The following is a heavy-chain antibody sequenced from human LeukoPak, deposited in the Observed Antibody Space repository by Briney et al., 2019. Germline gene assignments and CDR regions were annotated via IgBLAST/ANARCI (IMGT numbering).Heavy chain of an antibody. D-gene: IGHD3-3*01. V-gene: IGHV4-59*01. CDR3: ARRPLDDAFDI. CDR2: IYYSGST. CDR1: GGSISSYY. J-gene: IGHJ3*02. Sequence: SETLSLTCTVPGGSISSYYWSWIRQPPGKGLEWIGYIYYSGSTNYNPSLKSRVTISVDTSKNQFSLKLSSVTAADTAVYYCARRPLDDAFDIWGQGTMVTVSS.